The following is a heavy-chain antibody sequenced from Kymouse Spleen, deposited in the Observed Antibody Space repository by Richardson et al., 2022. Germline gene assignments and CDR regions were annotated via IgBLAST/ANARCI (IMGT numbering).Heavy chain of an antibody. D-gene: IGHD1-7*01. V-gene: IGHV3-33*01. CDR3: ARDMELGWFDP. CDR1: GFTFSSYG. CDR2: IWYDGSNK. J-gene: IGHJ5*02. Sequence: QVQLVESGGGVVQPGRSLRLSCAASGFTFSSYGMHWVRQAPGKGLEWVAVIWYDGSNKYYADSVKGRFTISRDNSKNTLYLQMNSLRAEDTAVYYCARDMELGWFDPWGQGTLVTVSS.